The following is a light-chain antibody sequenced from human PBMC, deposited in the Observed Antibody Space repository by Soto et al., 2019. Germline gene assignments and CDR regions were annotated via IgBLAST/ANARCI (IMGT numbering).Light chain of an antibody. CDR3: HSYDSSLSGSV. V-gene: IGLV1-40*01. CDR2: GNS. CDR1: SSNIGAGYD. J-gene: IGLJ2*01. Sequence: QSVLTQPPSVSGAPGQRVTISCTGSSSNIGAGYDVLWYQHLPGTAPKLLIYGNSNRPSGVPDRFSGSKSGTSASLAITGLQAEDEADYYCHSYDSSLSGSVFGGGTKLTVL.